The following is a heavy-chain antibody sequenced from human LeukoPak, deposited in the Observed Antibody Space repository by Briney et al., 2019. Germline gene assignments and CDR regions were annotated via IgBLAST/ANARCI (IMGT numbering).Heavy chain of an antibody. CDR1: GFTFSSYA. J-gene: IGHJ4*02. CDR3: AKGGGFMVRGVMFDY. Sequence: GGSLRLSCAASGFTFSSYAMSWLRQAPGKGLEWVSAISGSGGSTYYADSVKGRFTISRDNSKNTLYLQMNSLRAEDTAVYYCAKGGGFMVRGVMFDYWGQGTLVTVSS. CDR2: ISGSGGST. V-gene: IGHV3-23*01. D-gene: IGHD3-10*01.